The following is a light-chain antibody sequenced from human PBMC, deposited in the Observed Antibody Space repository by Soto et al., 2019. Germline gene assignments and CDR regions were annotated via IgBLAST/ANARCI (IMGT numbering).Light chain of an antibody. V-gene: IGKV3-20*01. CDR1: QSVGCSS. CDR3: QQGYSTPPIT. CDR2: GAS. Sequence: EIVLTQSPGTLSLSPGERATLSCRASQSVGCSSLAWYQQKPAQAPRLLIYGASSRATGIPDRFSGSGSGTDFTLTISSLQPEDFATYYCQQGYSTPPITVGQGTRLEIK. J-gene: IGKJ5*01.